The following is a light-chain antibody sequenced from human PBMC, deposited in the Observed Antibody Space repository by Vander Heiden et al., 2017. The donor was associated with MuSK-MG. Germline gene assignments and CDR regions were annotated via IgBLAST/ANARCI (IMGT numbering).Light chain of an antibody. Sequence: EIVSTQSPATLSFSPGARATLSCRASQSVSSYLAWYQQKPGQAPRLLIYDASNRATDIPARFSGSGSGTDFTLTISSLESEDFAVYYCQQRSNWPITFGQETRLEIK. CDR2: DAS. CDR3: QQRSNWPIT. CDR1: QSVSSY. V-gene: IGKV3-11*01. J-gene: IGKJ5*01.